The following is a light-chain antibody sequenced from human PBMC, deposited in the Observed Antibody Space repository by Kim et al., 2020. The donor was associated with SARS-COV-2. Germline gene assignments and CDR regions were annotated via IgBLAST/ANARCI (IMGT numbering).Light chain of an antibody. CDR3: LKYNCAPPT. CDR1: QCISNY. J-gene: IGKJ4*01. Sequence: PSVGYRVTIPCRASQCISNYFACSQQQPGKVPKLLIFAASALQSRVPSRFSVSGSGTDFTLTIRSLHPGDVTTYYCLKYNCAPPTFGRGNKVDIK. CDR2: AAS. V-gene: IGKV1-27*01.